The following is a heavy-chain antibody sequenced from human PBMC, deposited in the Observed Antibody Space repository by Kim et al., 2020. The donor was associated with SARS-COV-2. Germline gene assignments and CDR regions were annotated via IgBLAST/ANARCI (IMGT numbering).Heavy chain of an antibody. D-gene: IGHD3-16*01. CDR2: ISGSADVT. V-gene: IGHV3-23*01. J-gene: IGHJ4*02. CDR3: AKGYGNSVSSFDY. CDR1: GFTFGSYS. Sequence: GGSLRLSCAASGFTFGSYSMSWVRHAPGKGPEWVSAISGSADVTNYADSVKGRFTISRDNSKNALYLQMIGLRADDTAVYYCAKGYGNSVSSFDYWGQGTLVTVSS.